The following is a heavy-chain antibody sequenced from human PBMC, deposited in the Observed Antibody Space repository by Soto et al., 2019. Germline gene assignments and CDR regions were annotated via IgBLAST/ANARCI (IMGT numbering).Heavy chain of an antibody. CDR2: INHSGST. J-gene: IGHJ6*03. D-gene: IGHD6-19*01. Sequence: KGLEWIGEINHSGSTNYNPSLKSRVTISVDTSKNQFSLKLSSVTAADTAVYYCARERLGVSSGWYVGVLYSYMDVSGKGTTLTV. V-gene: IGHV4-34*01. CDR3: ARERLGVSSGWYVGVLYSYMDV.